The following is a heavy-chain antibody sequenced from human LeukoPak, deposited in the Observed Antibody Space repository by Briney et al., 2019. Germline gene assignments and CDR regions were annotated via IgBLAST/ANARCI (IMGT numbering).Heavy chain of an antibody. Sequence: GGSLRLSCAASGFTFSSYWMSWVRQAPGKGLEWMGIIYPGDSDTRYSPSFQGQVIISVDKSISTAYLQWNSLKASDTAMYYCARLGRFLGFGELVFDYWGQGTLVTVSS. J-gene: IGHJ4*02. V-gene: IGHV5-51*01. CDR1: GFTFSSYW. D-gene: IGHD3-10*01. CDR2: IYPGDSDT. CDR3: ARLGRFLGFGELVFDY.